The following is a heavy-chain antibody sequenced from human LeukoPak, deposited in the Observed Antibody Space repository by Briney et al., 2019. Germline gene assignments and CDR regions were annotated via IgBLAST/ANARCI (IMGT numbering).Heavy chain of an antibody. CDR1: GFIFSSYG. V-gene: IGHV3-30*02. CDR3: ARKNGLDY. J-gene: IGHJ4*02. Sequence: GGSLRLSCAASGFIFSSYGLHWVRQAPGKGLEWVAFIRYDGSNKYYADSVKGRFTISRDNAKNSLYLQMNSLRAEDTAVYYCARKNGLDYWGQGTLVTVSS. CDR2: IRYDGSNK.